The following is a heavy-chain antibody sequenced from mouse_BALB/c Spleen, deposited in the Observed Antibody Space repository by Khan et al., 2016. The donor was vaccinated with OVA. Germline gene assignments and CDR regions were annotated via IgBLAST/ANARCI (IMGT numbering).Heavy chain of an antibody. J-gene: IGHJ3*01. D-gene: IGHD2-14*01. CDR1: GFDFSRYW. CDR2: INPDSSTI. V-gene: IGHV4-1*02. Sequence: EVKLLESGGGLVQPGGSLKLSCAASGFDFSRYWMSWVRQAPGKGLEWIGEINPDSSTINYTPSLKDKFIISRDNAKNTLYLQMSKVRAEDTALYYCARPYRYDGRAWFAYWGQGTLVTVSA. CDR3: ARPYRYDGRAWFAY.